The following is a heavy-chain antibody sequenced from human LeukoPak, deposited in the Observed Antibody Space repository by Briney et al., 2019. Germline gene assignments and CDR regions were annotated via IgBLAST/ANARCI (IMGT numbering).Heavy chain of an antibody. J-gene: IGHJ4*02. CDR2: IYYSGST. CDR1: GGSISSGGYY. CDR3: ARSYSESSGFCYFAY. D-gene: IGHD3-22*01. Sequence: PSETLSLTCTVSGGSISSGGYYWNWIRQHPGKGLEWIGFIYYSGSTLYSPSLKSRVTISADTSNNQFSLKLNSVTAADTAVYYCARSYSESSGFCYFAYWGLGTLVTVSS. V-gene: IGHV4-31*03.